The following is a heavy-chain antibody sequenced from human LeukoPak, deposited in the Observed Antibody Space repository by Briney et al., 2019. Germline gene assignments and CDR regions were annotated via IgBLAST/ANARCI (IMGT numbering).Heavy chain of an antibody. Sequence: SETLSLTYTVSGGSISSYYWSWIRQPPGKGLEWIGYIYYSGSTNYNPSLKSRVTISVDTSKNQFSLKPSSVTAADTAVYYCAREGDYYYYGMDVWGQGTTVTVSS. CDR2: IYYSGST. CDR3: AREGDYYYYGMDV. V-gene: IGHV4-59*01. CDR1: GGSISSYY. J-gene: IGHJ6*02.